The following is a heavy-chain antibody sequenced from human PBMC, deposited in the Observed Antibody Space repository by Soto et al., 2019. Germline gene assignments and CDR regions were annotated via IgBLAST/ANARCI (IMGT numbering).Heavy chain of an antibody. V-gene: IGHV3-74*01. J-gene: IGHJ6*02. CDR2: VSNEGSK. CDR1: GFGVSDYW. CDR3: TATPRNGMGV. Sequence: EVQLVESGGGLVQPGGSLRLACAGSGFGVSDYWMHWVRQAPGKGLVWVSRVSNEGSKEYADFMKGRFTLSKDNAKNTLYLEMDSLSVEDTALYYCTATPRNGMGVWGQGTKVTVAS.